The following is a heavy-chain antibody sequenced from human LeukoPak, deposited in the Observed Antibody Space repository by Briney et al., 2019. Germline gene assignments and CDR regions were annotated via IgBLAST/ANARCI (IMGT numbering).Heavy chain of an antibody. CDR2: TYTSGST. Sequence: SETLSLTCTVPGGSISSYYWSWIRQPAGKGLEWTGRTYTSGSTNYNPSLKSRVTMSVDTSKNQFSLKLSSVTAADTAVYYCAGDYYDSSGYYYDYWGQGTLVTVSS. CDR3: AGDYYDSSGYYYDY. V-gene: IGHV4-4*07. J-gene: IGHJ4*02. D-gene: IGHD3-22*01. CDR1: GGSISSYY.